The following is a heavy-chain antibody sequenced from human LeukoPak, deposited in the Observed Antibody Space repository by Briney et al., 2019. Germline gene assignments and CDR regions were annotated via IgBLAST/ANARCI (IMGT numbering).Heavy chain of an antibody. CDR1: GFTFSRYW. J-gene: IGHJ5*02. D-gene: IGHD2-15*01. CDR3: AREYSTGFDP. CDR2: INSDGSST. V-gene: IGHV3-74*01. Sequence: PGGSLRHSCAASGFTFSRYWMHWVRQGPGKGLVWVSRINSDGSSTSYADSVKGRFTISRDNAKNTLYLQMNSLRAEDTAVYYCAREYSTGFDPWGQGTLVTVSS.